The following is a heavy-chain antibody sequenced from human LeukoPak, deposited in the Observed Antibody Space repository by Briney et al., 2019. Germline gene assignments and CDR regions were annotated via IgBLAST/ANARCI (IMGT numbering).Heavy chain of an antibody. CDR1: GFTFSSYA. CDR2: ISGNGGST. Sequence: GGSLRLSCAASGFTFSSYAMSWVRQAPGKGLEWVSAISGNGGSTYYADSVKGRFTISRDNSKNTLYLQMNSLRAEDTAVYYCAKDSGPYYYGSGSYYPFDYWGQGTLVTVSS. D-gene: IGHD3-10*01. V-gene: IGHV3-23*01. J-gene: IGHJ4*02. CDR3: AKDSGPYYYGSGSYYPFDY.